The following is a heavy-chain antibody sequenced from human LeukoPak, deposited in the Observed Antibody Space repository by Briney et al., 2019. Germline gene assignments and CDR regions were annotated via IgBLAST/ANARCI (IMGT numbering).Heavy chain of an antibody. Sequence: GGSLRLSCAASGFTFSSYAMHWVRQAPGKGLEYVSAISSNGGSTYYADSVKGRFTISRNNSKNTLYLQMNSLRAEDTAVYYCAKDSVIVVVTNDAFDIWGQGTMVTVSS. CDR1: GFTFSSYA. CDR3: AKDSVIVVVTNDAFDI. J-gene: IGHJ3*02. CDR2: ISSNGGST. V-gene: IGHV3-64*04. D-gene: IGHD3-22*01.